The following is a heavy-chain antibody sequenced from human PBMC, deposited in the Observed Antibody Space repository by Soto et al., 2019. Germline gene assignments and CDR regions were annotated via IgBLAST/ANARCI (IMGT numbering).Heavy chain of an antibody. CDR3: AHSRDGSSWYGGAWFDP. V-gene: IGHV3-7*03. CDR2: IKEDGSEK. D-gene: IGHD6-13*01. CDR1: GFTSSTYW. Sequence: PGGSLSLSCVVSGFTSSTYWMSWVRQAPGKGLEWVANIKEDGSEKYYLDSVKGRFTIYRDNAKNSLYLQMNSLRAEDTAVYYCAHSRDGSSWYGGAWFDPWGQGTLVTVSS. J-gene: IGHJ5*02.